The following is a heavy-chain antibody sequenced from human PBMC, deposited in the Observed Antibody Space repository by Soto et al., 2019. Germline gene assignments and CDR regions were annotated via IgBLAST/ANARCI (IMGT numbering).Heavy chain of an antibody. D-gene: IGHD6-19*01. CDR1: GFTLSTYS. CDR2: ISYDGNKK. Sequence: QVQLVESGGGVVHPGRSLRLSCAASGFTLSTYSMHWVRQAPGKGLEWVAVISYDGNKKFYRDSVKGRFSISRDTSMHTVYIEMNSLSPEDTGVYYCARSIAVAGLDYWGQGTLVTVSS. CDR3: ARSIAVAGLDY. V-gene: IGHV3-30*01. J-gene: IGHJ4*02.